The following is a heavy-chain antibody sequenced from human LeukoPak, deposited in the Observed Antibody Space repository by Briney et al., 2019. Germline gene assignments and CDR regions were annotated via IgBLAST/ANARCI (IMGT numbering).Heavy chain of an antibody. V-gene: IGHV3-48*02. J-gene: IGHJ3*02. CDR2: ISSSTSTI. CDR3: ARGHNDAFDM. Sequence: GGSLRLSCAASGFTFSSYSMNWVRQAPGKGLEWVSYISSSTSTIYYADSVKGRFTISRDNAKNSLCLQMNSLRDEDTAVYYCARGHNDAFDMWGQGTMVTVSP. CDR1: GFTFSSYS.